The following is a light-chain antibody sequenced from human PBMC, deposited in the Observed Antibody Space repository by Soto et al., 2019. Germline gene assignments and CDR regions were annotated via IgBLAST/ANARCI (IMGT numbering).Light chain of an antibody. CDR3: CSYAATYTYV. V-gene: IGLV2-11*01. Sequence: QSALAQPHPMSGSPGQSVTISCAGTNRDVGGYNYVSWYQQSPGKAPKLLIYGVSERPSGVPDRFSGSKSGSTASLTISGLQAEDEADHYCCSYAATYTYVFGTGTKVTVL. J-gene: IGLJ1*01. CDR2: GVS. CDR1: NRDVGGYNY.